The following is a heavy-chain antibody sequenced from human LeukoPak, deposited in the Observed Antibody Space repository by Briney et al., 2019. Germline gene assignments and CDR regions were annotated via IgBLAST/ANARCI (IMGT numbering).Heavy chain of an antibody. CDR2: IWYDGSNK. Sequence: QPGRSLRLSCAASGFTFSSYGMHWVRQAPGKGLEWVAVIWYDGSNKYYVDSVKGRFTISRDNSKNTLCLQMNSLRAEDTAVYYCARGAYGSGTYHDFDIWGQGTMVTVSS. D-gene: IGHD3-10*01. CDR3: ARGAYGSGTYHDFDI. CDR1: GFTFSSYG. J-gene: IGHJ3*02. V-gene: IGHV3-33*01.